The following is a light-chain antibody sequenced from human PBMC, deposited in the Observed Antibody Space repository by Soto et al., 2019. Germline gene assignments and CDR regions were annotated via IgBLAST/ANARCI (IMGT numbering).Light chain of an antibody. J-gene: IGKJ3*01. V-gene: IGKV3-20*01. CDR3: QQFGSSPGFT. CDR1: PGINSRC. CDR2: GAS. Sequence: EIVLTQSPGILSLSPGERATLSCRASPGINSRCLAWYQQKPGQAPRILIYGASSRATGIPDRFSGSGSGTDFTLTISRLEPEDFAVYYCQQFGSSPGFTFGPGTKVDIK.